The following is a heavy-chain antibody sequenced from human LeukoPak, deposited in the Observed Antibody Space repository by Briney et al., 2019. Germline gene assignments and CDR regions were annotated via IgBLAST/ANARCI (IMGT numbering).Heavy chain of an antibody. Sequence: GGSLRLSCAASGFTFSSYSMNWVRQAPGQGLEWVSFISSSSNDIYYADSVKGRFIISRDNAKNSLYLQMNSLRAEDTAVYYCARDQGNEIQLWLIWGQGTMVTVSS. D-gene: IGHD5-18*01. CDR2: ISSSSNDI. V-gene: IGHV3-21*01. CDR3: ARDQGNEIQLWLI. J-gene: IGHJ3*02. CDR1: GFTFSSYS.